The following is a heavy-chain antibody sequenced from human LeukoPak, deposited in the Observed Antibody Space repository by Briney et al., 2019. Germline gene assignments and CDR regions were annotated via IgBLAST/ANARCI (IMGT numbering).Heavy chain of an antibody. D-gene: IGHD3-10*01. J-gene: IGHJ3*02. V-gene: IGHV3-66*01. CDR2: IYSGGST. CDR3: AKVANRGWGDAFDI. Sequence: GGSLRLSCAASGFTVSSNYMSWVRQAPGKGLEWVSVIYSGGSTYYADSVKGRFTISRDNSKNTLYLQMISLRAEDTAVYYCAKVANRGWGDAFDIWGQGTMVTVSS. CDR1: GFTVSSNY.